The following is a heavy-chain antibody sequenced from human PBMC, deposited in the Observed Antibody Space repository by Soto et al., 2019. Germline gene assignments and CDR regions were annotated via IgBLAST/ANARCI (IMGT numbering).Heavy chain of an antibody. CDR1: GYTFPSYG. Sequence: GASVQVSCQASGYTFPSYGISWVRQAPGQGLEWMGWISAYNGNTHYAQNLQGRVTMTTDTSTSTAYMELRSLRSDDKAVYYCAREPNYFDYWGQGTLVTVSS. V-gene: IGHV1-18*01. J-gene: IGHJ4*02. CDR2: ISAYNGNT. CDR3: AREPNYFDY.